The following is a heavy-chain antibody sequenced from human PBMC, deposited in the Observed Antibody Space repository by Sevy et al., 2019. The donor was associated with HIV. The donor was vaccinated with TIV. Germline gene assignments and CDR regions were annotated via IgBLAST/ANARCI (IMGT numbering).Heavy chain of an antibody. Sequence: GGSLRLSCVASGFTFSNYDMNWVRQAPGKGLEWVSKIRSSGSDIYYADSVKGRFTISRDNAKDSLNLQMNSLRAEDTAVSYCVRNGGAYDSGFDPWGQGTLVTVSS. V-gene: IGHV3-48*03. J-gene: IGHJ5*02. D-gene: IGHD3-22*01. CDR3: VRNGGAYDSGFDP. CDR2: IRSSGSDI. CDR1: GFTFSNYD.